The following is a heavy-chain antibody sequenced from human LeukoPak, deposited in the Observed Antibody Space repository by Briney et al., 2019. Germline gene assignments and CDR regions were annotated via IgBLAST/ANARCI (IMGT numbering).Heavy chain of an antibody. Sequence: ASVKVSCKASGYTFTGYYMHWVRQAPGQGLEWMGWINPNSGGTNYAQKFQGRVAMTRDTSISTAYMELSRLRSDDTAVYYCAREGDWDPHFDYWGQGTLVTVSS. J-gene: IGHJ4*02. CDR2: INPNSGGT. V-gene: IGHV1-2*02. CDR3: AREGDWDPHFDY. CDR1: GYTFTGYY. D-gene: IGHD3/OR15-3a*01.